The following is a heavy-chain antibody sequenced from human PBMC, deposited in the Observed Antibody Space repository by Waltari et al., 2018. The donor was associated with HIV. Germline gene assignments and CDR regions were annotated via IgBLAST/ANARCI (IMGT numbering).Heavy chain of an antibody. CDR2: INAGNGNT. CDR3: ARTYDILTGFGWFDP. Sequence: QVKLVQSGAEGKNHGASVKVSCKASGYTFTTDMINWVRQAPGQRLEWMGWINAGNGNTKYSQNFQDRVTFTRDTSASTAYMELSSLRSEDTALYYCARTYDILTGFGWFDPWGQGTLVTVSS. J-gene: IGHJ5*02. D-gene: IGHD3-9*01. V-gene: IGHV1-3*01. CDR1: GYTFTTDM.